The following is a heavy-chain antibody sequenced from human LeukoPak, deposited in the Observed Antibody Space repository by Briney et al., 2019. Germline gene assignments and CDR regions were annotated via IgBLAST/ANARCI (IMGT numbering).Heavy chain of an antibody. D-gene: IGHD3-16*02. CDR3: ARSSYDYVWGSYQKSGYYFDY. Sequence: SETLSLTCTVSGGSISSSSYYWGWIRQPPGKGLEWIGSIYYSGSTYYNPSLKSRVTISVDTSKNQFSLKLSSVTAADTAVYYCARSSYDYVWGSYQKSGYYFDYWGQGTLVTVSS. CDR2: IYYSGST. CDR1: GGSISSSSYY. V-gene: IGHV4-39*07. J-gene: IGHJ4*02.